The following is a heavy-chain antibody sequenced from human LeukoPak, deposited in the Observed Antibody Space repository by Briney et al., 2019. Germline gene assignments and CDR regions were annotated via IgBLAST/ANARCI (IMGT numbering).Heavy chain of an antibody. D-gene: IGHD1-26*01. CDR2: LISSGAVT. CDR1: GFPFSNYA. CDR3: ARGGLVGATLES. Sequence: PGGSLRLSCAASGFPFSNYAMSWVRQAPGKGLEWVSSLISSGAVTYYADSVKGRFTISRDNAKNSLYLQMNSLRAEDTAVYYCARGGLVGATLESWGQGTLVTVSS. V-gene: IGHV3-21*01. J-gene: IGHJ4*02.